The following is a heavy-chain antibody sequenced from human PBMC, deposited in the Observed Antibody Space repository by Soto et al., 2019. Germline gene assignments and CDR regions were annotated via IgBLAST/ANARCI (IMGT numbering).Heavy chain of an antibody. CDR1: GFTFSSYA. Sequence: EVQLLESGGGLVQPGGSLRLSCAASGFTFSSYAMNWVRQAPGKGLECVSIISSSGTSTYYANSVKGRFTISRDNSKNALSPQMNSLRAEDTAVYYCARGIGGYISAAAFDIWGQGTVITVSS. J-gene: IGHJ3*02. D-gene: IGHD3-22*01. CDR2: ISSSGTST. CDR3: ARGIGGYISAAAFDI. V-gene: IGHV3-23*01.